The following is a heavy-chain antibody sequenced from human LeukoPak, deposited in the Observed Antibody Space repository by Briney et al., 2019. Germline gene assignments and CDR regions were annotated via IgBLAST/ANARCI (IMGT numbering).Heavy chain of an antibody. Sequence: SETLSLTCTVSGGSIISSTYYWGWMRQAPGRGLDWIGSIYYTGSTYFNPSLTSRVTISVDTSKNQFSLRLSSVTAADTAVYYCARQPGTYYYGSGSYYITDYWGQGTLVTVSS. J-gene: IGHJ4*02. CDR3: ARQPGTYYYGSGSYYITDY. CDR1: GGSIISSTYY. V-gene: IGHV4-39*01. CDR2: IYYTGST. D-gene: IGHD3-10*01.